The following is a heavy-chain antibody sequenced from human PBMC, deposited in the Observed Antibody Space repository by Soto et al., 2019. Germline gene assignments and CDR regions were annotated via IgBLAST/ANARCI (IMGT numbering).Heavy chain of an antibody. D-gene: IGHD4-4*01. V-gene: IGHV3-23*01. J-gene: IGHJ4*02. CDR2: SSGSEDRT. CDR3: GSTYTGC. CDR1: GFSLRDHA. Sequence: PGGSLRLSCAASGFSLRDHALSWVRQAAGGGLEWVLGSSGSEDRTNYADFVRGRFIISKDRAKNTLYLDMSGLRVDDTAVFFCGSTYTGCWGQGTLVTVSS.